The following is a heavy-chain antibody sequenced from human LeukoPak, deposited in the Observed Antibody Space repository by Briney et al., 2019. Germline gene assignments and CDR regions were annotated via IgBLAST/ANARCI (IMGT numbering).Heavy chain of an antibody. J-gene: IGHJ4*02. CDR3: ARDLYSTTWHPSPIDY. CDR2: IIPILGIA. CDR1: GGTFSSYA. D-gene: IGHD6-13*01. V-gene: IGHV1-69*04. Sequence: ASVKVSCKASGGTFSSYAISWVRQAPGQGLEWMGRIIPILGIANYAQKFQGRVTMTRNTSISTAYMEVRSLRSDDTAIYYCARDLYSTTWHPSPIDYWGQGTLVTVSS.